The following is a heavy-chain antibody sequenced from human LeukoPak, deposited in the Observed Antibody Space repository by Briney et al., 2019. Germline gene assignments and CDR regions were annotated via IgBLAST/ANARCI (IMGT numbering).Heavy chain of an antibody. CDR1: GFSVSSNF. V-gene: IGHV3-66*01. D-gene: IGHD6-13*01. Sequence: GGSLRLSCAASGFSVSSNFMGWVRQAPGKGLEWVSIIYSGGSTYYADSVRGRFTISRDNSKNTLYLQMNSLRAEDTAVYYCARLAAAGSPGYWGQGTLVTVSS. CDR3: ARLAAAGSPGY. J-gene: IGHJ4*02. CDR2: IYSGGST.